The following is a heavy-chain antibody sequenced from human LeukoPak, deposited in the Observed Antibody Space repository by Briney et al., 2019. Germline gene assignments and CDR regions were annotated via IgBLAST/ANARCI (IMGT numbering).Heavy chain of an antibody. J-gene: IGHJ6*03. V-gene: IGHV4-59*01. CDR1: GGSFSTYY. D-gene: IGHD2/OR15-2a*01. CDR3: ARASFGDPGYMDV. Sequence: SETLSLTCTVSGGSFSTYYWSWIRQPPGKGLEWVAYIYYSGSTNYNPSLQSRVTISVDTSKNQFSLRLSSVTAADTAVYYCARASFGDPGYMDVWGKGTTVTISS. CDR2: IYYSGST.